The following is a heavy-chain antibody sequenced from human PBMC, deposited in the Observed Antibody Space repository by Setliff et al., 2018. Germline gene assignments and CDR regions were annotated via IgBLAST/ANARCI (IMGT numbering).Heavy chain of an antibody. V-gene: IGHV3-7*01. D-gene: IGHD3-22*01. CDR2: IKEDGSEK. J-gene: IGHJ4*02. Sequence: PGESLTISCAASGFSFSSYWMSWVRQAPGKGLEWVANIKEDGSEKKHVDSVEGRFTISRDNAKNSLYLQMNSLRAEDTAVYYCARDYDSSGYYYSHWGQVTLVTVSS. CDR3: ARDYDSSGYYYSH. CDR1: GFSFSSYW.